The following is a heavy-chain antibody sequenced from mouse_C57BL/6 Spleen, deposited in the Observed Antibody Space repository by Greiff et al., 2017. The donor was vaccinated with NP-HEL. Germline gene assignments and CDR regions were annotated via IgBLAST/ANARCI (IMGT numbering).Heavy chain of an antibody. D-gene: IGHD1-1*01. CDR1: GFNIKNTY. Sequence: VQLQQSVAELVRPGASVKLSCTASGFNIKNTYMHWVKQRPEQGLEWIGRIDPANGNTKYAPKFQGKATITADTSSNTAYLQLSSLTSEDTAIYYCAKSPLNYYGSSYNFDYWGQGTTLTVSS. CDR2: IDPANGNT. V-gene: IGHV14-3*01. CDR3: AKSPLNYYGSSYNFDY. J-gene: IGHJ2*01.